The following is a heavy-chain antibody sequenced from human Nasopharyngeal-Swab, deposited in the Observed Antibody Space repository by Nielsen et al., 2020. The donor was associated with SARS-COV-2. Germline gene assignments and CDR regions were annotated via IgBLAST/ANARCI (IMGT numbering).Heavy chain of an antibody. CDR1: GFTFSTYW. Sequence: GESLKISCAASGFTFSTYWVHRVRQVPGVGLVWVSRINADGSTTDYADSVKGRFTISRDNAKNTLYLQMNSLRAEDTAVYYCARAGNYYFEYWGQGTLVTVSS. J-gene: IGHJ4*02. D-gene: IGHD1-7*01. V-gene: IGHV3-74*01. CDR2: INADGSTT. CDR3: ARAGNYYFEY.